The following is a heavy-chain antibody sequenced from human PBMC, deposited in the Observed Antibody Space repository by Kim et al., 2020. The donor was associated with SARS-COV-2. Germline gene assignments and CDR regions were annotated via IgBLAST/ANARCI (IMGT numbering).Heavy chain of an antibody. CDR3: ARGGPLVAATLQSDY. CDR2: INPRGGGT. CDR1: GYTFTSYY. D-gene: IGHD1-26*01. V-gene: IGHV1-46*01. Sequence: ASVKVSCKASGYTFTSYYMHWVRQAPGQGLEWMGKINPRGGGTTYAQKFQGRVTMTRDTSTSTVYMELSSLRSEDTAVYYCARGGPLVAATLQSDYWGQGTLVTVSS. J-gene: IGHJ4*02.